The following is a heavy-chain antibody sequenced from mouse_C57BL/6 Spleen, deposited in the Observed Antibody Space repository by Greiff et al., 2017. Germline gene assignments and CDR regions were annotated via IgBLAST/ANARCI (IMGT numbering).Heavy chain of an antibody. CDR2: ISSGGSYT. CDR3: ARHGGGYAMDY. J-gene: IGHJ4*01. Sequence: EVKLVESGGDLVKPGGSLKLSCAASGFTFSSYGMSWVLQTPDKRLEWVATISSGGSYTYYPDSVKGRFTISRDNAKNTLYLQMSSLKSEDTAMYYCARHGGGYAMDYWGQGTSVTVSS. V-gene: IGHV5-6*01. CDR1: GFTFSSYG.